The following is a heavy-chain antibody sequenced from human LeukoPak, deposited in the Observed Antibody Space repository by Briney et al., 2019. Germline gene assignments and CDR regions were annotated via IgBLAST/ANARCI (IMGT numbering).Heavy chain of an antibody. D-gene: IGHD5-18*01. CDR1: NGSNSSFY. Sequence: SETLSLTCTVSNGSNSSFYWTWIRQPPGKGLEWIGYIYYTGTTDYNPSLKSRVTISVDTSKNQFSLKLSSVTAADTAVYYCARGYGRYFDYWGQGTLVTVSS. J-gene: IGHJ4*02. CDR3: ARGYGRYFDY. V-gene: IGHV4-59*01. CDR2: IYYTGTT.